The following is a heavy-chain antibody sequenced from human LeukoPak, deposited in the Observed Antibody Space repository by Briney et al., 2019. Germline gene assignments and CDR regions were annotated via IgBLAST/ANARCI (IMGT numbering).Heavy chain of an antibody. CDR2: IYYSGST. D-gene: IGHD5-12*01. J-gene: IGHJ6*03. Sequence: SETLSLTCTVSGGSISSYYWSWIRQPPGKGLEWIGYIYYSGSTNYNPSLKSRVTISVDTSKNQFPLKLSSVTAADTAVYYCARAVVGYRPYYYYYMDVWGKGTTVTVSS. CDR1: GGSISSYY. CDR3: ARAVVGYRPYYYYYMDV. V-gene: IGHV4-59*01.